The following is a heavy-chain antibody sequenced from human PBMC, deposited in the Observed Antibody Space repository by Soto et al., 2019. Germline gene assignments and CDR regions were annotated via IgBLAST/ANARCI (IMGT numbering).Heavy chain of an antibody. Sequence: EVQFLESGGGLVQPGGSLRLSCAVSGFTFSSYAMNWVRQAPGKGLEWVSGISGSGGSTHYADSVKGRFTISRGNWRSTFYLQMNSLRAEDTAVYYCVKESTATVSCDYWGQGALVTVSS. V-gene: IGHV3-23*01. CDR3: VKESTATVSCDY. J-gene: IGHJ4*02. CDR2: ISGSGGST. CDR1: GFTFSSYA. D-gene: IGHD4-17*01.